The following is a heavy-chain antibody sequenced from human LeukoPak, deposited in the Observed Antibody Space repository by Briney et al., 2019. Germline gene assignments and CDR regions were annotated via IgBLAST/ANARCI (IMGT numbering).Heavy chain of an antibody. D-gene: IGHD5-18*01. CDR2: IYYSGNT. CDR3: ARGWDTGYSYYGMDV. J-gene: IGHJ6*02. CDR1: GGSISGYY. Sequence: PSETLSLTCTVSGGSISGYYWSWIRQPPGKGLERIGYIYYSGNTNYNPSLKSRVTLSVDTSTNQLFLKLSSVTAADTAVYYCARGWDTGYSYYGMDVWGPGTTVTVSS. V-gene: IGHV4-59*01.